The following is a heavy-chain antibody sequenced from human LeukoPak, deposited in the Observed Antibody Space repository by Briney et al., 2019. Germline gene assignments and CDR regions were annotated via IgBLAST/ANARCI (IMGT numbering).Heavy chain of an antibody. CDR1: GGSISSSSYY. CDR3: ARVGRLWFGELLFMQGGYMDV. V-gene: IGHV4-39*07. CDR2: IYYSGST. Sequence: SETLSLTCTVSGGSISSSSYYWGWIRQPPGKGLEWIGSIYYSGSTNYNPSLKSRVTISVDTSKNQFSLKLSSVTAADTAVYYCARVGRLWFGELLFMQGGYMDVWGKGTTVTVSS. J-gene: IGHJ6*03. D-gene: IGHD3-10*01.